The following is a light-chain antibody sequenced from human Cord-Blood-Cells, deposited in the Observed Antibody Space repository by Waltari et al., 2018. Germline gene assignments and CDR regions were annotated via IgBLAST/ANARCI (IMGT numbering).Light chain of an antibody. CDR3: QQYCSSWT. V-gene: IGKV3-20*01. J-gene: IGKJ1*01. CDR2: GAS. Sequence: EIVLTQSPGTLSLSPGERATLSCRASQSVSSSYLAWYQQKPGQAPRLLIYGASSRATGIPDRFSGSGSGTYFPLTISRLEPEDFAVYYCQQYCSSWTFGQGTKVEIK. CDR1: QSVSSSY.